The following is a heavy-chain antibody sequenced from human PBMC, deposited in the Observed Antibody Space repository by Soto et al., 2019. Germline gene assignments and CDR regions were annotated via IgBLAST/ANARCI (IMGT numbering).Heavy chain of an antibody. J-gene: IGHJ5*02. V-gene: IGHV4-59*01. CDR2: IYYSGST. Sequence: LSLTCTVSGGSISSYYWSWIRQPPGKGLEWIGYIYYSGSTNYNPSLKSRVTISVDTSKNQFSLKLSSVTAADTAVYYCARGNEYYDILPRIYNWFDPGGQETLLTV. CDR3: ARGNEYYDILPRIYNWFDP. CDR1: GGSISSYY. D-gene: IGHD3-9*01.